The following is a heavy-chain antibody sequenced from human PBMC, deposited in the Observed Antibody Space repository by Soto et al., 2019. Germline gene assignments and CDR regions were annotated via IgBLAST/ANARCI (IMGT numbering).Heavy chain of an antibody. J-gene: IGHJ6*02. V-gene: IGHV3-33*08. Sequence: GSLRLSCAASVFTFRNSWMTWVRQAPGKGLEWVAVIWYDGSNKYYADSVKGRFTISRDNSKNTLYLQMNSLRAEDTAVYYCARDPVYYYDSSGYYYGDYYYGMDGWGQGTTVTVSS. D-gene: IGHD3-22*01. CDR2: IWYDGSNK. CDR1: VFTFRNSW. CDR3: ARDPVYYYDSSGYYYGDYYYGMDG.